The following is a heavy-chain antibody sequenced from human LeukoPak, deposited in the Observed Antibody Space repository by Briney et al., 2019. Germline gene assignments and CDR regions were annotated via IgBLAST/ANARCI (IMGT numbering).Heavy chain of an antibody. CDR3: ARSLGGAYDY. CDR1: GFPFSSYW. CDR2: INIDGGNT. J-gene: IGHJ4*02. V-gene: IGHV3-74*01. D-gene: IGHD1-26*01. Sequence: GGSLRLSCAASGFPFSSYWMHWVRQAPGKGLVWVSRINIDGGNTNYADSVKGRFTISRDNAKNTLYLQMDSLRAEDTAVYYCARSLGGAYDYWGQGTLVTVSS.